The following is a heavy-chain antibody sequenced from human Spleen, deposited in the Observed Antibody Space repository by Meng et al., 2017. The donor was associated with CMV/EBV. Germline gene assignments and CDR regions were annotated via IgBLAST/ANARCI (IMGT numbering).Heavy chain of an antibody. Sequence: QVQLQQWGAGLLKPSETLSLTCAVYGGSFSGYYWSWIRQPPGKGLEWIGEINHSGSTNYNPSLKSRVTISVDTSKNQFSLKLSSVTAADTAVHYCAGGRWYYFDLWGRGTLVTVSS. J-gene: IGHJ2*01. V-gene: IGHV4-34*01. CDR3: AGGRWYYFDL. CDR1: GGSFSGYY. D-gene: IGHD2-15*01. CDR2: INHSGST.